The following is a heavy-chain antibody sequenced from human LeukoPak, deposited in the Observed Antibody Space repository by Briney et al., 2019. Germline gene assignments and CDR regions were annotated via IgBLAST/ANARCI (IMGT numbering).Heavy chain of an antibody. V-gene: IGHV3-11*01. D-gene: IGHD5-18*01. CDR3: ARGDRAMKHDAFDI. Sequence: KPGVSLRLSCAASGFTFSDYHMNWIRRAPGKGLEWVSYISSSGFTIYFADSVKGRFTISRDNAKNSLYLQMNSLRAEDTAVYYCARGDRAMKHDAFDIWGQGTMVTVSS. CDR2: ISSSGFTI. CDR1: GFTFSDYH. J-gene: IGHJ3*02.